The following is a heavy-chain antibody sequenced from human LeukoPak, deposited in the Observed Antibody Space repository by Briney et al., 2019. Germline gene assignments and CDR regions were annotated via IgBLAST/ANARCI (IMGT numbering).Heavy chain of an antibody. J-gene: IGHJ4*02. CDR1: GYTFTSYY. CDR3: ARAAEYSSGWYLFDY. D-gene: IGHD6-19*01. V-gene: IGHV1-46*01. CDR2: INPSGGST. Sequence: ASVKVSFKASGYTFTSYYMHWVRQAPGQGLEWMGIINPSGGSTSYAQKFQGRVTMSVDTSKNQFSLKLSSVTAADTAMYYCARAAEYSSGWYLFDYWGQGTLVTVSA.